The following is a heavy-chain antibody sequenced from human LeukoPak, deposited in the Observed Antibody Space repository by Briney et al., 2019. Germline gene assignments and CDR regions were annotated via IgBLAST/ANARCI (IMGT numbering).Heavy chain of an antibody. V-gene: IGHV3-23*01. J-gene: IGHJ4*02. D-gene: IGHD4/OR15-4a*01. CDR2: ISPSGGIT. Sequence: GGTLRLSCAASGFTFSSHGMNWVRQAPGKGLEWVSGISPSGGITYYTDSVKGRFTISRDNSKNTLYLQMNSLRAEDTAVYYCAGRAGAYSHPYDYWGQGTLVTVSS. CDR3: AGRAGAYSHPYDY. CDR1: GFTFSSHG.